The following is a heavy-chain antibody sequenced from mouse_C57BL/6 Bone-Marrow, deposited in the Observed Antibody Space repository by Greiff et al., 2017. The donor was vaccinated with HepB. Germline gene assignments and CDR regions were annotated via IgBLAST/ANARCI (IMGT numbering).Heavy chain of an antibody. D-gene: IGHD1-1*01. CDR2: IYPRDGST. V-gene: IGHV1-78*01. CDR1: GYTFTDHT. Sequence: VQRVESDAELVKPGASVKISCKVSGYTFTDHTIHWMKQRPEQGLEWIGYIYPRDGSTKYNEKFKGKATLTADKSSSTAYMQLNSLTSEDSAVYFCANQFITTVVAHWYFDVWGTGTTVTVSS. J-gene: IGHJ1*03. CDR3: ANQFITTVVAHWYFDV.